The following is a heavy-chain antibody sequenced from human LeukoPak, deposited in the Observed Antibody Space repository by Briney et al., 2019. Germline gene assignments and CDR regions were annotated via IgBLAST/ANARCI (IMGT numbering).Heavy chain of an antibody. CDR1: GFTFSSYS. J-gene: IGHJ4*02. D-gene: IGHD3-10*01. Sequence: GGSLRLSCAASGFTFSSYSMNWVRQAPGKGLEWVSYISSSSSTIYYADSVKGRFTISRDNAKNSLYLQMNSLRAEDTAVYYCARDSIRMVRGVIAYWGQGTLVTVSS. V-gene: IGHV3-48*04. CDR3: ARDSIRMVRGVIAY. CDR2: ISSSSSTI.